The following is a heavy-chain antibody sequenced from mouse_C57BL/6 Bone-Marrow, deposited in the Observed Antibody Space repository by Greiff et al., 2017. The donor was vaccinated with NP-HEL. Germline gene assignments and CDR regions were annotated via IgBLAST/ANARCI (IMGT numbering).Heavy chain of an antibody. V-gene: IGHV1-4*01. J-gene: IGHJ4*01. CDR2: INPSSGNP. CDR1: GYTFTSYT. CDR3: AREVIATVDCAVDY. D-gene: IGHD1-1*01. Sequence: QVHVKQSGAELARPGASVKMSCKASGYTFTSYTMHWVKQRPGQGLEWIGYINPSSGNPKYNQKFKEKATLTADKSSSTAYMQLSSQTSEDSAVYFRAREVIATVDCAVDYWGQGTSVTVSS.